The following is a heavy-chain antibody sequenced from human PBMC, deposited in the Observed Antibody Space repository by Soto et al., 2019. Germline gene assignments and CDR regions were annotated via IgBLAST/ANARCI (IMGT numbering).Heavy chain of an antibody. Sequence: QVQLQQWGAGPLRPLETLSLTCGVSGGSFSGYYWAWIRQSPGKGLEWIGEINDRGSINYHPSLKSRVSISVDTSKNHYSLTLRSVTAADTAVYYCARESHDILTGPPWVWYFDLWGRGTLVTVSS. CDR2: INDRGSI. V-gene: IGHV4-34*01. CDR3: ARESHDILTGPPWVWYFDL. CDR1: GGSFSGYY. J-gene: IGHJ2*01. D-gene: IGHD3-9*01.